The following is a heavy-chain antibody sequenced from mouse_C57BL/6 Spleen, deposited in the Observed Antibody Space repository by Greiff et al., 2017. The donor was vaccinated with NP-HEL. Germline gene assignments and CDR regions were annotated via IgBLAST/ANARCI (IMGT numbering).Heavy chain of an antibody. J-gene: IGHJ4*01. CDR3: VRHHLSIMDY. CDR2: IRSKSNNYAT. CDR1: GFSFNTYA. D-gene: IGHD2-12*01. Sequence: EVKLVESGGGLVQPKGSLKLSCAASGFSFNTYAMNWVRQAPGKGLEWVARIRSKSNNYATYYADSVKDRFTISRDDSESMLYLQMNNLKTEDTAMYYCVRHHLSIMDYWGQGTSVTVSS. V-gene: IGHV10-1*01.